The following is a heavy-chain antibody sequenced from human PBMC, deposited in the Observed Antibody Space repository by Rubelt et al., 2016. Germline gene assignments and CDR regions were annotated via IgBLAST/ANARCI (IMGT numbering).Heavy chain of an antibody. CDR2: ISYDGSNK. CDR3: ARETLVPAAKSYGMDV. CDR1: GFTFSSYA. Sequence: QVQLVESGGGVVQPGRSLRLSCAASGFTFSSYAMHWVRQAPGEGLEWVAVISYDGSNKYYADSVKCRFTISRDNSKNTLYLQMNSLRAEDTAVYYGARETLVPAAKSYGMDVWCQGTTVTVSS. J-gene: IGHJ6*02. D-gene: IGHD2-2*01. V-gene: IGHV3-30*04.